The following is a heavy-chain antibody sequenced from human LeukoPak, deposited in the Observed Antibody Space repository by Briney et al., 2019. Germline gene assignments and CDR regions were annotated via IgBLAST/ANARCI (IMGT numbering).Heavy chain of an antibody. Sequence: GGSLRLSCAASGFIFSTYAVIWVRQAPGRGLEWVSTICGSGCNIFYADSVKGRFTISRDNSKHTLYLQMSSLRAEDTAVYYCAKDRGRYYDSSGYYWGYYFDSWGQGILVTVST. V-gene: IGHV3-23*01. J-gene: IGHJ4*02. CDR2: ICGSGCNI. CDR1: GFIFSTYA. D-gene: IGHD3-22*01. CDR3: AKDRGRYYDSSGYYWGYYFDS.